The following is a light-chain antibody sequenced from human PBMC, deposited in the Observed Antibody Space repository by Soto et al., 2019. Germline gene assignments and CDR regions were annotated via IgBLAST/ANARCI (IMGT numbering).Light chain of an antibody. CDR3: QQYKNGPPIT. CDR2: GAS. CDR1: QSLSSS. V-gene: IGKV3-15*01. J-gene: IGKJ5*01. Sequence: DIVMTQSPATLSVSPGAVATLSCRASQSLSSSLAWYQQRPGQAPRLLIYGASTRATGIPARFSGSGFGTEFTLTISSLQSEDFAVYYCQQYKNGPPITFGQGTRLEIK.